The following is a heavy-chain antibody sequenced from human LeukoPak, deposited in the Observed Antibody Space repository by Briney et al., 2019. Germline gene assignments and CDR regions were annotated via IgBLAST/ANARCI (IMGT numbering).Heavy chain of an antibody. CDR2: INTNTGNP. CDR3: ARDPRYAFWSAINWFDP. D-gene: IGHD3-3*01. Sequence: GASVNVSCKASGYTFTIYAMNWVRQAPGQGLERMGWINTNTGNPTYSQGFTGWFVFSLDTSVSTAYLQISSLKAEDSVVYYCARDPRYAFWSAINWFDPWGQGTLVTVSS. J-gene: IGHJ5*02. V-gene: IGHV7-4-1*02. CDR1: GYTFTIYA.